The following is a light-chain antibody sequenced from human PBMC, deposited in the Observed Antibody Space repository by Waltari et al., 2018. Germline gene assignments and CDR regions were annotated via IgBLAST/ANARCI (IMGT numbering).Light chain of an antibody. CDR1: QSLSRTY. CDR3: QQYVSSPWT. J-gene: IGKJ1*01. V-gene: IGKV3-20*01. Sequence: EIVFTQSPGTLSLSPGDRATLSCRASQSLSRTYLAWYHQRPGQPPRLLIYGASNRAAGVPDRFSGGGSGTDFTLTISRLEPEDFALYYCQQYVSSPWTFGQGTKVEIK. CDR2: GAS.